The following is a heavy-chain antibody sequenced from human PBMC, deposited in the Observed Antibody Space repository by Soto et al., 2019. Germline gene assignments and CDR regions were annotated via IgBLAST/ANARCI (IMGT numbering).Heavy chain of an antibody. CDR3: ARRGSGSYYDY. CDR2: ISGSGDST. D-gene: IGHD1-26*01. Sequence: EVQLLESGGGLVQPGGSLRLSCAASGFTFSSYAMRWVRQAPVKGLEWVSAISGSGDSTYYADSVKGRFTISRDNSKDPPYLQMDSLRAEDTAVYYCARRGSGSYYDYWGQGTLVTVSS. J-gene: IGHJ4*02. V-gene: IGHV3-23*01. CDR1: GFTFSSYA.